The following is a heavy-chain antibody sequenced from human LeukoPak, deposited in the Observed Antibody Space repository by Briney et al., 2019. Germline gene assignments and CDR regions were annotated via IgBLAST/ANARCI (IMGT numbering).Heavy chain of an antibody. D-gene: IGHD1-26*01. Sequence: SETLSLTCTVSGGSISSGSYYWSWIRQPAGKGLEWIGRIYTSGSTNYNPSLKSRVTISVDTSKNQFSLKLSSVTAADTAVYYCARVQWELSSYFDYWGEGTLVTVSS. CDR2: IYTSGST. J-gene: IGHJ4*02. V-gene: IGHV4-61*02. CDR3: ARVQWELSSYFDY. CDR1: GGSISSGSYY.